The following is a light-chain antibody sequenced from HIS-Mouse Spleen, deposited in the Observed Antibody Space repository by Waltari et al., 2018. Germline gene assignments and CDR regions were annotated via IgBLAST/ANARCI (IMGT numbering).Light chain of an antibody. CDR3: CSYAGSYTLV. CDR1: SSDVGGHNY. J-gene: IGLJ2*01. V-gene: IGLV2-11*01. CDR2: DVS. Sequence: QSALTQPRSVSGSPGQSVTIPCTGTSSDVGGHNYGSWYQQHPGKAPKLMIYDVSKRPSGVPDRFSGSKSGNTASLTISGLQAEDEADYYCCSYAGSYTLVFGGGTKLTVL.